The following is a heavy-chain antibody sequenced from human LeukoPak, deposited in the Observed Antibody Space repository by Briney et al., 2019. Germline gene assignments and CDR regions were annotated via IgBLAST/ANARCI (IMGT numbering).Heavy chain of an antibody. CDR2: ISYDGSNK. Sequence: PGGSLRLSCAASGFTFSSYGMHWVRQAPGKGLEWVAVISYDGSNKYYADSVKGRFTISRDNSKNTLYLQMNSLRAEDTAVYYCAKEREIGGWDPPYYYYYGMDVWGRGTTVTASS. J-gene: IGHJ6*02. CDR3: AKEREIGGWDPPYYYYYGMDV. V-gene: IGHV3-30*18. CDR1: GFTFSSYG. D-gene: IGHD6-19*01.